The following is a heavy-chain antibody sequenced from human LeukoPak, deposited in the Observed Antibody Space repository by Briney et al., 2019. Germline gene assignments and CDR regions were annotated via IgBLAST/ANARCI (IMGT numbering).Heavy chain of an antibody. V-gene: IGHV3-7*01. Sequence: PGGSLRLSCAASGFTFGIYWMNWVRQAPGRGLEWVASMKPDGSETNYLDSVKGRFTISRDNAKNSLYLQMNSLRVEGTAIYYCAKARPGDTFDYWGQGTLVTVSS. CDR2: MKPDGSET. D-gene: IGHD3-10*01. CDR3: AKARPGDTFDY. CDR1: GFTFGIYW. J-gene: IGHJ4*02.